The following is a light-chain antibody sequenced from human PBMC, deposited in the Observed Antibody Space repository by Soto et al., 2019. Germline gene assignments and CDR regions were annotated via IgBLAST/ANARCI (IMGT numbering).Light chain of an antibody. CDR2: EVS. CDR1: SSDVGGYNY. V-gene: IGLV2-14*01. J-gene: IGLJ2*01. Sequence: QSVLTQPASVSGSPGQSITISCTGTSSDVGGYNYVSWYQRHPGKAPKLMIYEVSNRPSGVSNRFSGSKSGNTASLTISGLQAEDEADYYCSSYTSSSTPHVVFGGGTKVTVL. CDR3: SSYTSSSTPHVV.